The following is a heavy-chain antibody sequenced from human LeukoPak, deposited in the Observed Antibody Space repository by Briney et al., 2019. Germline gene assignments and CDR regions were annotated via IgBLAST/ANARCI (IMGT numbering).Heavy chain of an antibody. CDR3: ARGRKYPPIVVVPAAIFYSDY. J-gene: IGHJ4*02. Sequence: SETLSLTCAVYGGSFSGYYWSWIRQPPGKGLEWIGEINHSGSTNYNPSLKSRVTISVDTSKNQFSLKLSSVTAADTAVYYCARGRKYPPIVVVPAAIFYSDYWGQGTLATVSS. CDR1: GGSFSGYY. D-gene: IGHD2-2*01. CDR2: INHSGST. V-gene: IGHV4-34*01.